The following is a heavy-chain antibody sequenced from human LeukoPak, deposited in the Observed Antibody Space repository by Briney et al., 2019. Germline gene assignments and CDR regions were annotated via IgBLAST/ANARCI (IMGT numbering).Heavy chain of an antibody. Sequence: PGGSLRLSCAASGFTFTCCGMTWVRQAPGKGLEWVSAISGSGGSTYYADSVKGRFTISRDNSKNTLYLQMNSLRAEDTAVYYCAKVGSSWSYYYYYYMDVWGKGTTVTISS. CDR3: AKVGSSWSYYYYYYMDV. J-gene: IGHJ6*03. CDR1: GFTFTCCG. V-gene: IGHV3-23*01. CDR2: ISGSGGST. D-gene: IGHD6-13*01.